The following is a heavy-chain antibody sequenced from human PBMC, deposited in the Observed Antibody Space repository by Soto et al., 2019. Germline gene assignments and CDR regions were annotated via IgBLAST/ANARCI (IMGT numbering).Heavy chain of an antibody. Sequence: SETLSLTCTVSGGSMNDYYWSWIRQPAGKGLEWIGRIFTSGNTNYNPSLRSRLTMSVDTSTNQVSLRLTSVTAADTAVYYCASGPLVSRYYGLDVWGQGTTVTVSS. CDR1: GGSMNDYY. CDR3: ASGPLVSRYYGLDV. J-gene: IGHJ6*02. CDR2: IFTSGNT. V-gene: IGHV4-4*07.